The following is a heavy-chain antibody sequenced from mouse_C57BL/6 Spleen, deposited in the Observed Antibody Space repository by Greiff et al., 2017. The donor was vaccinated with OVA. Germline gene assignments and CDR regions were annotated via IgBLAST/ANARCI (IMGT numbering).Heavy chain of an antibody. CDR2: ISYDGSN. CDR3: ARERLLLHWYFDV. J-gene: IGHJ1*03. Sequence: EVQRVESGPGLVKPSQSLSLTCSVTGYSITSGYYWNWIRQFPGNKLEWMGYISYDGSNNYNPSLKNRISITRDTSKNQFFLKLNSVTTEDTATYYCARERLLLHWYFDVWGTGTTVTVSS. CDR1: GYSITSGYY. D-gene: IGHD1-1*01. V-gene: IGHV3-6*01.